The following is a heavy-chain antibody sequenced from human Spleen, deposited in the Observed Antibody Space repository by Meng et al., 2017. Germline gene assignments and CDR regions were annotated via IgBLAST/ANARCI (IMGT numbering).Heavy chain of an antibody. CDR3: AKGLYYYDSSGYFNY. Sequence: GGPLRLSCAASGFTFDDYAMHWVRQAPGKGLEWVSGISWNSGSIGYADSVKGRFTISRDNAKNSLYLQMNSLRAEDTALYYCAKGLYYYDSSGYFNYWSQGTLVTVAS. V-gene: IGHV3-9*01. D-gene: IGHD3-22*01. CDR2: ISWNSGSI. J-gene: IGHJ4*02. CDR1: GFTFDDYA.